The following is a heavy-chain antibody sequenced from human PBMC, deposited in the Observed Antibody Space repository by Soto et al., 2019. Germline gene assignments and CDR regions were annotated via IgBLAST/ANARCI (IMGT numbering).Heavy chain of an antibody. D-gene: IGHD2-21*01. CDR1: GFTFSIYA. Sequence: QVQLVESGGGVVQPGRSLRLSCAASGFTFSIYAMHWVRQAPGKGLEWVAVISYDGSNKYYADSVKGRFTISRDNSKNTVDLQMNSLRDEDSAVYYCAREYSDGWFDPWGQGTLVTVSS. CDR2: ISYDGSNK. V-gene: IGHV3-30-3*01. J-gene: IGHJ5*02. CDR3: AREYSDGWFDP.